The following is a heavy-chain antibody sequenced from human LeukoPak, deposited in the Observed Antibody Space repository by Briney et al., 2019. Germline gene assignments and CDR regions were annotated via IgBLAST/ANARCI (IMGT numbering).Heavy chain of an antibody. J-gene: IGHJ5*02. CDR2: ISSSSSYI. D-gene: IGHD6-13*01. Sequence: GGSLRLSCAASGFTFSSYSMNWVRQAPGKGLEWVSSISSSSSYIYYADSVKDRFTISRDNAKNSLYLQMNSLRAEDTAVYYCARVSSSSWYRPNWFDPWGQGTLVTVSS. CDR3: ARVSSSSWYRPNWFDP. CDR1: GFTFSSYS. V-gene: IGHV3-21*04.